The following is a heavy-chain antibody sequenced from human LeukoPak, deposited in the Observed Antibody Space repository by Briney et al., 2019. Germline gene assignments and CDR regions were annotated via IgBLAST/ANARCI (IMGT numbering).Heavy chain of an antibody. J-gene: IGHJ4*02. D-gene: IGHD4-11*01. V-gene: IGHV3-23*01. CDR2: ISGSGGST. CDR3: AKVVSGYSNYGY. Sequence: GGSLRLSCAASGFTFSSYAMSWVRQAPGKGLEWASAISGSGGSTYYADSVKGRFTISRDNSKNTLYLQMNSLRAEETAVYYCAKVVSGYSNYGYWGQGTLVTVSS. CDR1: GFTFSSYA.